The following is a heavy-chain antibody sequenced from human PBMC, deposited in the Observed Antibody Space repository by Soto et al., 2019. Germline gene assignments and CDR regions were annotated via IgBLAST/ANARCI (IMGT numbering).Heavy chain of an antibody. V-gene: IGHV4-31*03. J-gene: IGHJ5*02. CDR3: ARDRELLWFGETKGNWFDP. CDR2: IYYSGST. Sequence: LSLTCTVSGGSISSGGYYWSWIRQHPGKGLEWIGYIYYSGSTYYNPSLKSRVTISVDTSKNQFSLKLSSVTAADTAVYYCARDRELLWFGETKGNWFDPWGQGTLVTVSS. CDR1: GGSISSGGYY. D-gene: IGHD3-10*01.